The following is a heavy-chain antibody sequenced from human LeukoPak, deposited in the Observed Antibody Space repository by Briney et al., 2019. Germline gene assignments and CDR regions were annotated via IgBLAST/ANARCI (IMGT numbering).Heavy chain of an antibody. CDR3: ARGSPRGGDY. CDR1: GFTFSSYE. Sequence: GGSLRLSCAASGFTFSSYEMNWVRQAPGKGLEWVSFISSGGSSIYYADSVKGRFTISRDNAENSLYLQMNSLRAEDTAVYYCARGSPRGGDYWGQGTLVTVSS. D-gene: IGHD5-12*01. V-gene: IGHV3-48*03. CDR2: ISSGGSSI. J-gene: IGHJ4*02.